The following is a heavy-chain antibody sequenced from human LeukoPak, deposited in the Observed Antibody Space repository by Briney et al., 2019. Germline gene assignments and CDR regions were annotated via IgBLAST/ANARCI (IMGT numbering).Heavy chain of an antibody. CDR1: GFTFSSYG. CDR2: IWYDGSNK. V-gene: IGHV3-33*08. Sequence: PGGSLRLSCAASGFTFSSYGMHWVRQAPGKGLEWVAVIWYDGSNKYYADSVKGRFTISRDNSKNTLYLQMNSLRAEDTAVYYCARNIAAAGTVGVYYYGMDVWGQGTTVTVSS. J-gene: IGHJ6*02. CDR3: ARNIAAAGTVGVYYYGMDV. D-gene: IGHD6-13*01.